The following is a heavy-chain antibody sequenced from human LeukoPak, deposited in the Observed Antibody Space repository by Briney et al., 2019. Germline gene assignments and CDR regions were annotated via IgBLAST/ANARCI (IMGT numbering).Heavy chain of an antibody. CDR3: AREGWFGELFPNDY. J-gene: IGHJ4*02. CDR2: IKQDGSEK. V-gene: IGHV3-7*01. D-gene: IGHD3-10*01. CDR1: GFTFSSYW. Sequence: GGSLRLSCAASGFTFSSYWMSWVRQAPGKGLEWVANIKQDGSEKYYVDSVKGRFTISRDNAKNSLYLQMNSLRAEDTAVYYCAREGWFGELFPNDYWGQGTLVTVSS.